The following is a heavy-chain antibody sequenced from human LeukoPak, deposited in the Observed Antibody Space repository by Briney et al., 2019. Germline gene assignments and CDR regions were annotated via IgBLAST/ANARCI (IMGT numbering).Heavy chain of an antibody. Sequence: SETLSLTCTVSGGSITGYYWSWIRQPPRNGLEWIGYINYNGNSKYNPSLKSRITMSVDTSRNQFSLKLSSVTAADTAVYFCARHLYPGYGSTNYDGAFFDYWGQGTPVTVPS. CDR3: ARHLYPGYGSTNYDGAFFDY. J-gene: IGHJ4*02. D-gene: IGHD4-23*01. V-gene: IGHV4-59*08. CDR2: INYNGNS. CDR1: GGSITGYY.